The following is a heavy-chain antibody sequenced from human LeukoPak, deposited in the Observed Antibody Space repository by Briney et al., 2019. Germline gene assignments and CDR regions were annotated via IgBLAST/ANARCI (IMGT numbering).Heavy chain of an antibody. CDR2: IRSKAHSYAT. D-gene: IGHD6-19*01. Sequence: PGGSLRLSCAASGFTFSGSAMHWVRQASGKGLEWIGRIRSKAHSYATAYAASVKGRFTISRDDSENTAYLQMNSLKTEGTAVYYCTSSSSGWYFHWGQGTLVTVSA. CDR1: GFTFSGSA. V-gene: IGHV3-73*01. J-gene: IGHJ4*02. CDR3: TSSSSGWYFH.